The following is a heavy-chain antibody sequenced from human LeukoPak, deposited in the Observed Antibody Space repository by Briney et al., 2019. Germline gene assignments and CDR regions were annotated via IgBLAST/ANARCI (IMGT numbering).Heavy chain of an antibody. CDR2: ITGSVTIT. V-gene: IGHV3-23*01. Sequence: GASLRLSCVASGYTFSNYAMSWVRQAPRKRLEWVSAITGSVTITYYADSVKGRFTISPDNSKNTVFLPINSLRHEDTDICNCLIWGEYDVLTGYYGPVYWGEGTLVTVSS. CDR1: GYTFSNYA. D-gene: IGHD3-9*01. CDR3: LIWGEYDVLTGYYGPVY. J-gene: IGHJ4*02.